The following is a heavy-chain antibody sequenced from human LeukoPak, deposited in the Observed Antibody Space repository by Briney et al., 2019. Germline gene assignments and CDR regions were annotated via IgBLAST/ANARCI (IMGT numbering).Heavy chain of an antibody. V-gene: IGHV1-18*01. D-gene: IGHD6-13*01. Sequence: ASVKVSCKAAGYTFTSYGISWVRQGPGQGLEWMGWISAYNGNTNYAQKLQGRVTMTTDTSTSTAYMELRSLRSDDTAVYYCARPSIAAAGKKYYYYYYMDVWGKGTTVTVSS. CDR3: ARPSIAAAGKKYYYYYYMDV. J-gene: IGHJ6*03. CDR2: ISAYNGNT. CDR1: GYTFTSYG.